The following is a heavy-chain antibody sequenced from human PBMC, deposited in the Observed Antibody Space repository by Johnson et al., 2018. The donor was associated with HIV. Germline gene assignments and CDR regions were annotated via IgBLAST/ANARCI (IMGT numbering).Heavy chain of an antibody. CDR1: GFTFSNAW. D-gene: IGHD6-13*01. J-gene: IGHJ3*02. Sequence: VQLVESGGGLVKPGGSLRLSCAASGFTFSNAWMSWVRQAPGKGLEWVGRIKRKIDGGTTDYAAPVKGRFTISRDDSNNTLYLQMNSLKTEDTAVYYCTTDLAAVGSGAFDIWGQGTMVTVSS. CDR3: TTDLAAVGSGAFDI. V-gene: IGHV3-15*01. CDR2: IKRKIDGGTT.